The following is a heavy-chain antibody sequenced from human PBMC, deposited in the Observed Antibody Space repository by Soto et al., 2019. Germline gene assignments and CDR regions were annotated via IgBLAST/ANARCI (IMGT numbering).Heavy chain of an antibody. D-gene: IGHD3-3*01. CDR2: MWYDGSNK. V-gene: IGHV3-33*01. CDR1: GFSFSSYG. J-gene: IGHJ6*02. CDR3: ARVVTIFGVVTGGGMDV. Sequence: QVQLVESGGGVVQPGRSLRLSCAASGFSFSSYGMHWVRQAPGKGLEWVAVMWYDGSNKYYSDSVKGRFTISRDNCKNTLYLQMNSLRAEDTAVYYCARVVTIFGVVTGGGMDVWGQGTTVTVSS.